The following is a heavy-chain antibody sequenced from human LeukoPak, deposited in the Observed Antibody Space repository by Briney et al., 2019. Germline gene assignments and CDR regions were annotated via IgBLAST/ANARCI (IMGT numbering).Heavy chain of an antibody. D-gene: IGHD5-24*01. CDR3: ARDRDGFNGGAFDI. CDR1: GGSISSYY. CDR2: IYYSGST. Sequence: SETLSLTCTVSGGSISSYYWSWIRQPPGKGLEWIGYIYYSGSTNYNPSLKSRVTISVDTSKNQFSLKLSSVTAADTAVYYCARDRDGFNGGAFDIWGQGTKVTVSS. J-gene: IGHJ3*02. V-gene: IGHV4-59*01.